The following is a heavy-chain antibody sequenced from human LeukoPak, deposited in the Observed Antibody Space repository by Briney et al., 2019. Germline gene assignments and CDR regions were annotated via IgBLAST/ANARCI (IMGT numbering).Heavy chain of an antibody. CDR3: SGQLSGGYYQYYMDV. CDR2: ISGSGGST. V-gene: IGHV3-23*01. J-gene: IGHJ6*03. Sequence: GGSLRLSCAASGFTFSNHAMSWVRQAPGKGLEWVSAISGSGGSTYYADSVKGRFTISRDNSKNTLYLQMNSLRAEDTAVYYCSGQLSGGYYQYYMDVWGKGTTVTISS. CDR1: GFTFSNHA. D-gene: IGHD1-1*01.